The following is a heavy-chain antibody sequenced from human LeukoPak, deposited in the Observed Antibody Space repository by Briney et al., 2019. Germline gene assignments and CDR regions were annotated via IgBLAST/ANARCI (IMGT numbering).Heavy chain of an antibody. CDR3: ARVLRYSDILTGYYYYMDV. D-gene: IGHD3-9*01. CDR2: IYYSGST. Sequence: IPSETLSLTCTVSGGSISSYYWSWIRQPPGQGLEWIGYIYYSGSTNYNPSLKSRVTISVDTSKNQFSLKLSSVTAADTAVYYCARVLRYSDILTGYYYYMDVWGKGTTVTISS. CDR1: GGSISSYY. V-gene: IGHV4-59*01. J-gene: IGHJ6*03.